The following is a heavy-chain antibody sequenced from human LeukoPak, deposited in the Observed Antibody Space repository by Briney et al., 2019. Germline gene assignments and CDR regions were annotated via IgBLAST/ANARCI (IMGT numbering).Heavy chain of an antibody. V-gene: IGHV1-2*02. J-gene: IGHJ4*02. CDR3: ARAPIADYTFDY. D-gene: IGHD4-11*01. Sequence: ASVKVSCKASGYIFTGHYMHWVRQAPGQGLEWMGRINPNNGDTNYAQKFQGRVTMTRDTSINTVYMELSRLKPDDLALYYRARAPIADYTFDYWGQGTQVTVSS. CDR2: INPNNGDT. CDR1: GYIFTGHY.